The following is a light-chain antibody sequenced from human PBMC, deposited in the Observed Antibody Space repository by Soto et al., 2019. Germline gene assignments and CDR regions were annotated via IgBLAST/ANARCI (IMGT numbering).Light chain of an antibody. Sequence: QSVLTQPASVSGSPGQSIIISCTGTSSDVGSYDYVSWYQQHPGKVPKLLIHEVSYRPSGVSNRFSGSKSGNTASLTISGIQAEDEAEYYCSSYTSSSSFVFGTGTKVTVL. V-gene: IGLV2-14*01. J-gene: IGLJ1*01. CDR2: EVS. CDR1: SSDVGSYDY. CDR3: SSYTSSSSFV.